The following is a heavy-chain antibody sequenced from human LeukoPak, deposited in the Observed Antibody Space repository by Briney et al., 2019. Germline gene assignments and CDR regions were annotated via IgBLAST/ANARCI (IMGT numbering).Heavy chain of an antibody. D-gene: IGHD4-17*01. CDR1: GFTFSDYY. V-gene: IGHV3-11*06. CDR3: ARDGPGRRTVTTGRNYFDY. J-gene: IGHJ4*02. Sequence: GGSLRLSCAASGFTFSDYYMSWIRQDPGKGPEWVSYISSSSSYTNYADSVKGRFTISRDNAKNSLYLQMNSLRAEDTAVYYCARDGPGRRTVTTGRNYFDYWGQGTLVTVSS. CDR2: ISSSSSYT.